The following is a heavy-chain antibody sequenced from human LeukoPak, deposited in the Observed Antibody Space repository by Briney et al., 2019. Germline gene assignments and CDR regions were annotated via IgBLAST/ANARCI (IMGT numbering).Heavy chain of an antibody. D-gene: IGHD5-18*01. CDR2: ISGEGGRT. V-gene: IGHV3-43*02. J-gene: IGHJ4*02. CDR1: GFTLEDYA. Sequence: QPGGSLRLSCAASGFTLEDYAMLWARPPPGKALEWVALISGEGGRTHHAHSVKVRFTIYRDNSKNSLYLQMNSLRTEDTASYYCANVHSVYSYGYRGYYFDYWGQGTLVTASP. CDR3: ANVHSVYSYGYRGYYFDY.